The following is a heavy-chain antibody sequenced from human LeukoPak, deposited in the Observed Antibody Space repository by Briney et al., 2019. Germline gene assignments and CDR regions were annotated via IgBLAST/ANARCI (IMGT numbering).Heavy chain of an antibody. D-gene: IGHD6-19*01. V-gene: IGHV4-34*01. CDR1: GGSFSGYY. Sequence: SETLSLTCAVYGGSFSGYYWSWIRQPPGKGLEWIGEINHSGSTNYNPSLKSRVTISVDTSKNQFSLKLSSVTAADTAVYYCARKTRLSGWYFGAFWFDPWGQGTLVTVSS. CDR3: ARKTRLSGWYFGAFWFDP. CDR2: INHSGST. J-gene: IGHJ5*02.